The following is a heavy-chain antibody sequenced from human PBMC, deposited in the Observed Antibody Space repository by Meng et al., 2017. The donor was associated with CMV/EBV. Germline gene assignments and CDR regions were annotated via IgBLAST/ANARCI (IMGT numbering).Heavy chain of an antibody. Sequence: SQTLSLTCAVYGGSFSGYYWSWIRQPPGKRLEWIGEINHSGSTNYNPSLKSRVTISVDTSKNQFSLKLSSVTAADTAVYYCARESGGPGDCSSTSCYTSGIDYWGQGTLVTVSS. CDR1: GGSFSGYY. D-gene: IGHD2-2*02. CDR3: ARESGGPGDCSSTSCYTSGIDY. V-gene: IGHV4-34*01. J-gene: IGHJ4*02. CDR2: INHSGST.